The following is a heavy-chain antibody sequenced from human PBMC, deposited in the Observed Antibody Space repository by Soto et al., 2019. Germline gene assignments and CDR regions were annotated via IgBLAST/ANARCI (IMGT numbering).Heavy chain of an antibody. CDR3: ARSIMVRGVIHYYYGMDV. CDR1: GFTFSSYG. CDR2: IWYDGSNK. D-gene: IGHD3-10*01. J-gene: IGHJ6*02. V-gene: IGHV3-33*01. Sequence: QVQLVESGGGVVQPGRSLRLSCAASGFTFSSYGMHWVRQAPGKGLEWVAVIWYDGSNKYYADSVKGRFTISRDNSKNTLYLQMNSLRAEDTAVYYCARSIMVRGVIHYYYGMDVWGQGTTVTVSS.